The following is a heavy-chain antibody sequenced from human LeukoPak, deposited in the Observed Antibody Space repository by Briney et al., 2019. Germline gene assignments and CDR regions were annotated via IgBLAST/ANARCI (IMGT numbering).Heavy chain of an antibody. CDR2: IYYSGST. D-gene: IGHD2-15*01. J-gene: IGHJ4*02. CDR3: ARVDCSGGSCYYFDY. CDR1: GGSISSGGYY. Sequence: SETLSLTCTVSGGSISSGGYYWSWIRQHPGKGLEWIGYIYYSGSTYYNPSLKSRVTISVDTSENQFSLRLSSVTAADTAVYYCARVDCSGGSCYYFDYWGQGTLVTVSS. V-gene: IGHV4-30-4*08.